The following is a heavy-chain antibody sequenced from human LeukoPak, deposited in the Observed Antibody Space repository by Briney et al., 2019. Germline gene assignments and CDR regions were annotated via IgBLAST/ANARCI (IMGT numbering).Heavy chain of an antibody. J-gene: IGHJ4*02. D-gene: IGHD5-24*01. CDR3: AKDSDVEMATIFCL. V-gene: IGHV3-23*01. Sequence: PGGSLRLSCAASGFTFSSYSMNWVRQAPGKGLEWVSAISGSDGSTYYADSVKGRFTISRDNSKNTLYLQMNSLRAEDTAVYYCAKDSDVEMATIFCLWGQGTLVTVSS. CDR1: GFTFSSYS. CDR2: ISGSDGST.